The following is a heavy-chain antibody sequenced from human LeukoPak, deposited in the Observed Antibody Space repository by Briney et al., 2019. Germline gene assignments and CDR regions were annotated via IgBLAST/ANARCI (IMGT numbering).Heavy chain of an antibody. CDR3: ARLSSSGLGHYYRAFDM. CDR2: IYPDDSST. CDR1: GYNFASYW. J-gene: IGHJ3*02. D-gene: IGHD3-10*01. V-gene: IGHV5-51*01. Sequence: GESLKISCKGSGYNFASYWIGWVRQMTGKGLECMGTIYPDDSSTRYSPSFQGQVTISADKSISTAYLQWSSLKASDTAMYYCARLSSSGLGHYYRAFDMWGQGTMVTVSS.